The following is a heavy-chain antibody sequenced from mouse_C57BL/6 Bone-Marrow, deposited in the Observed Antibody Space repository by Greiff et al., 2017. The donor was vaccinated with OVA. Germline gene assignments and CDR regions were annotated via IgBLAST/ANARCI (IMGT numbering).Heavy chain of an antibody. CDR1: GFTFSDFY. V-gene: IGHV7-1*01. Sequence: EVNVVESGGGLVQSGRSLRLSCATSGFTFSDFYMEWVRQAPGKGLEWIAASRNKANDYTTEYSASVQGRFIISRDTSESILYLQMNALRAEDTAIYYCARDAWGDYWGQGTSVTVSS. CDR2: SRNKANDYTT. D-gene: IGHD2-13*01. J-gene: IGHJ4*01. CDR3: ARDAWGDY.